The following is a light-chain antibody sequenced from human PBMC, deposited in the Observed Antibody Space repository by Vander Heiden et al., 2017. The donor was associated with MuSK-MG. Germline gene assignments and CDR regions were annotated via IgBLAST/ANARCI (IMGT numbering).Light chain of an antibody. CDR2: LNSDGSH. V-gene: IGLV4-69*01. Sequence: ASLGASVKLACTLSSGHSSYAIAWHQQQPEKGPRYLMKLNSDGSHSKGDGIPDRFSGSSSGAERYLTISSLQSEDEADYYCQTWGTGIWVFGGGTKLTVL. CDR1: SGHSSYA. J-gene: IGLJ3*02. CDR3: QTWGTGIWV.